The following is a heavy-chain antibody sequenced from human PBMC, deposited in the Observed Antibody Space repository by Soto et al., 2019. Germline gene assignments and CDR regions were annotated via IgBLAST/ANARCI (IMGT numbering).Heavy chain of an antibody. V-gene: IGHV3-21*01. Sequence: EVQLVESGGGLVKPGGSLRLSCAASGFTSSSYSMDWVRQAPGKGLEWVSSISSSSTYIHYADSVKGRFTISRDNAKNSLYLQMNSLSAEDTAVYYCARQTSGYYYYGMDVWGQGTLVTVSS. J-gene: IGHJ6*02. CDR2: ISSSSTYI. CDR3: ARQTSGYYYYGMDV. CDR1: GFTSSSYS.